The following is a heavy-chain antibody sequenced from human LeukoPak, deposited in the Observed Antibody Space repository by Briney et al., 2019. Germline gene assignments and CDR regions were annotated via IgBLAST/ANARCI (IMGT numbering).Heavy chain of an antibody. J-gene: IGHJ4*02. CDR2: IYDSVST. CDR1: GDSISSGY. CDR3: ARGWRDGYNFRY. D-gene: IGHD5-24*01. V-gene: IGHV4-59*08. Sequence: SETLSLSCTVSGDSISSGYWSWIRQPPGKGLEWIAYIYDSVSTNYNPSLKSRVTISADTSKNQFSLRLTSVTAADTAVYYCARGWRDGYNFRYWGQGALVTVSS.